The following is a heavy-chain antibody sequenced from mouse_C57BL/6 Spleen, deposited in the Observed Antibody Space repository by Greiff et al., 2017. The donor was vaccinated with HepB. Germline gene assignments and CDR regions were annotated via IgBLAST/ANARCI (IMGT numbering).Heavy chain of an antibody. D-gene: IGHD4-1*01. Sequence: QVQLQQPGAELVRPGSSVKLSCKASGYTFTSYWMHWVKQRPIQGLEWIGNIDPSDSETHYNQKFKDKATLTVDKSSSTAYMQLSSLTSEDSAVYYCARDISGRGARFAYWGQGTLVTVSA. CDR2: IDPSDSET. V-gene: IGHV1-52*01. J-gene: IGHJ3*01. CDR1: GYTFTSYW. CDR3: ARDISGRGARFAY.